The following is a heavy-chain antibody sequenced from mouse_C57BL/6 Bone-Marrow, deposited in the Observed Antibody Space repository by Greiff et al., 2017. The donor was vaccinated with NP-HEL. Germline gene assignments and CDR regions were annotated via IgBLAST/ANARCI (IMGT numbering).Heavy chain of an antibody. CDR2: IDPEDGET. J-gene: IGHJ1*03. V-gene: IGHV14-2*01. D-gene: IGHD2-3*01. CDR1: GFNIKDYY. CDR3: ARAIYDGYYGNWYFDV. Sequence: EVKLVESGAELVKPGASVKLSCTASGFNIKDYYMHWVKQRTEQGLEWIGRIDPEDGETKYAPKFQGKATITADTSSNTAYLQLRSLTSEDTAVYYCARAIYDGYYGNWYFDVWGTGTTVTVSS.